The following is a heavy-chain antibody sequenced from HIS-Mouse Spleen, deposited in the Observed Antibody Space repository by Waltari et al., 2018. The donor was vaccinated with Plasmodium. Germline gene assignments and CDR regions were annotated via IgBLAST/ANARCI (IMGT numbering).Heavy chain of an antibody. CDR3: AKDRRSSSWYVDY. V-gene: IGHV3-30*18. Sequence: QVQLVESGGGVVQPGRSLRLSCAASGFTFSSYGMHWVRQAPGKGVDWVAVISYDGSNKYYADSVKGRFTISRDNSKNTLYLQMNSLRAEDTAVYYCAKDRRSSSWYVDYWGQGTLVTVSS. CDR1: GFTFSSYG. D-gene: IGHD6-13*01. J-gene: IGHJ4*02. CDR2: ISYDGSNK.